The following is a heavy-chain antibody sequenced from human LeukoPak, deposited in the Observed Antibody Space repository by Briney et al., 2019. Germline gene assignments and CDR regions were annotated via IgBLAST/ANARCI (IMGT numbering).Heavy chain of an antibody. D-gene: IGHD2-2*01. V-gene: IGHV4-39*01. CDR3: ARHGDPRRIVVLPAARFDP. CDR1: GGSISSSSYY. J-gene: IGHJ5*02. CDR2: IYYSGST. Sequence: PSETLSLTCTVSGGSISSSSYYWGWIRQPPGKGLEWIGSIYYSGSTYYNPSLKSRVTVSVDTSKNQSSLKLSSVTAADTAVYYCARHGDPRRIVVLPAARFDPWGQGTLVTVSS.